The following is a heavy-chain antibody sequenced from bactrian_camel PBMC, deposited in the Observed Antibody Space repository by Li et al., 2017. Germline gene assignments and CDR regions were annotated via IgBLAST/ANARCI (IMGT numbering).Heavy chain of an antibody. Sequence: QLVESGGGLVQPGGSLRLSCAASGFTFSSYYMIWVRQAPGKGLEWVTGIYSDGSNTYYSDFAKGRFTISRDNANNTLHLQMNSLTPEDTALYYCVTAVNREYETYDTGFGYWGRGTQVTVS. D-gene: IGHD4*01. CDR2: IYSDGSNT. V-gene: IGHV3S6*01. J-gene: IGHJ6*01. CDR3: VTAVNREYETYDTGFGY. CDR1: GFTFSSYY.